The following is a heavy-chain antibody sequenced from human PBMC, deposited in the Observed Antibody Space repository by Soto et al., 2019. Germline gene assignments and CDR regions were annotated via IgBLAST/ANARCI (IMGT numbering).Heavy chain of an antibody. CDR1: GYTFTRYA. Sequence: ASGKVSWKPSGYTFTRYAMHWVRQAPGQRLEWIGWINAGNSNTTYSQKFQGRVTITRDTSASTAYMELSSLRSEDTAVYYCASTYYYDSSGYSPASYFDYWGQGTLVTVS. CDR3: ASTYYYDSSGYSPASYFDY. J-gene: IGHJ4*02. V-gene: IGHV1-3*01. CDR2: INAGNSNT. D-gene: IGHD3-22*01.